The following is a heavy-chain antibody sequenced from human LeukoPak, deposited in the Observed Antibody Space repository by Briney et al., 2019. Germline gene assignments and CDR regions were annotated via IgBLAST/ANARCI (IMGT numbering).Heavy chain of an antibody. D-gene: IGHD3-10*01. V-gene: IGHV4-31*03. CDR2: IYHSGTT. CDR1: GGSISSGGYY. CDR3: ARKENVYYYFDY. Sequence: PSETLSLTCSVSGGSISSGGYYWSWIRQHPGTGLEWIGYIYHSGTTYYNPSLQSRVTMSVDTSKNQFSLKLSSVTAVDTAVYYCARKENVYYYFDYWGQGTLVTVSS. J-gene: IGHJ4*02.